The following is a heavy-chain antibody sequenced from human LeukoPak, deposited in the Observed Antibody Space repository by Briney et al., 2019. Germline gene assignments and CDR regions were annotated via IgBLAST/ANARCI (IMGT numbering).Heavy chain of an antibody. CDR1: GFTFSSSA. Sequence: GGSLRLSCAASGFTFSSSAMSWVRQAPGKGLEWVSSISGSSSYIYYADSVKGRFTISRHNAKNSLYLQMNSLRAEDTAVYYCGRGHWGLDYWGQGALVTVSS. J-gene: IGHJ4*02. V-gene: IGHV3-21*01. CDR3: GRGHWGLDY. D-gene: IGHD7-27*01. CDR2: ISGSSSYI.